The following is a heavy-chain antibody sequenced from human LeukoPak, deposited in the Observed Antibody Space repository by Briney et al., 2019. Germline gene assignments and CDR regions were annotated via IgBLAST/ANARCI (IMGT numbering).Heavy chain of an antibody. D-gene: IGHD1-26*01. Sequence: SETLSLTCTASGGSISSYYMSWVRQPPGRGLEWVGYIYYSGSTNYNPSLKSRVTISVDTSKNQFSLKLSSVSAADTAVYYCARAHSGSYWRNAFDIWGQGTMVTVSS. J-gene: IGHJ3*02. V-gene: IGHV4-59*01. CDR2: IYYSGST. CDR3: ARAHSGSYWRNAFDI. CDR1: GGSISSYY.